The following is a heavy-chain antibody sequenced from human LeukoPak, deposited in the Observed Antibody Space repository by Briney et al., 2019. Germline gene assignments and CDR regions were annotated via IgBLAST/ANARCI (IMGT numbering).Heavy chain of an antibody. V-gene: IGHV4-39*01. CDR1: GGSSSSSSYY. CDR3: ARPITSGWSGFAS. Sequence: PSETLSLTCTVSGGSSSSSSYYWGWIRQPPGKGLEWIGNLYYNGNTYYNPSLKSRVTISADTSKNQFSLRLNSVTAADTAVYYCARPITSGWSGFASWGQGTLVTVSS. J-gene: IGHJ4*02. CDR2: LYYNGNT. D-gene: IGHD6-19*01.